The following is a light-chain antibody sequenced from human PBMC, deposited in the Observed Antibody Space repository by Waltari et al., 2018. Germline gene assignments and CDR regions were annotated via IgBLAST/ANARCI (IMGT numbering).Light chain of an antibody. CDR3: QQSYSTPWT. V-gene: IGKV1-39*01. CDR2: AAS. CDR1: QSISSY. Sequence: DIQMTQSPSSLSASVGDSVTITCRASQSISSYLNWYQQKPGKAPKLLIYAASSLQSGVPSMFSGSGSGTDFTLTISSLQPEDFATYYCQQSYSTPWTFGQGTKVEIK. J-gene: IGKJ1*01.